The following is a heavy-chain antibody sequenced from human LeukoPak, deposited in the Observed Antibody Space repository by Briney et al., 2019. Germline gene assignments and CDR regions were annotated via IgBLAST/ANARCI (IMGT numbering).Heavy chain of an antibody. V-gene: IGHV3-23*01. D-gene: IGHD3-22*01. J-gene: IGHJ3*02. CDR3: AKGTRMIVDAFDI. CDR1: GFTFSSYG. CDR2: ISGSGGST. Sequence: GGSLRLSCAASGFTFSSYGMSWVRQAPGKGLEWVSAISGSGGSTYYADSVKGRFTISRDNAKNSLYLQMNSLRAEDTAVYYCAKGTRMIVDAFDIWGQGTMVTVSS.